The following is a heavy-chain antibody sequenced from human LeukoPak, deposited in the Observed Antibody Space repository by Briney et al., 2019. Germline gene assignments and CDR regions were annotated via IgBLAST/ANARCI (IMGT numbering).Heavy chain of an antibody. Sequence: SETLSLTCTVSGGSISSSSYYWGWIRQPPGKGLEWIGSIYYSGSTYYNPSLKSRVTLSVDTSKNQFSLKLSSVTAADTAVYYCARDSHCGGDCYSASSYYYYGMDVWGQGTTVTVSS. J-gene: IGHJ6*02. CDR2: IYYSGST. D-gene: IGHD2-21*02. CDR3: ARDSHCGGDCYSASSYYYYGMDV. V-gene: IGHV4-39*02. CDR1: GGSISSSSYY.